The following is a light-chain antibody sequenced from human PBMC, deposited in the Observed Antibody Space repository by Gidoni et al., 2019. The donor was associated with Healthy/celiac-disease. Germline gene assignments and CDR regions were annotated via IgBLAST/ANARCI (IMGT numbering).Light chain of an antibody. V-gene: IGLV2-14*01. CDR3: SSYTSSSTLYV. CDR1: SNDVGGYNY. J-gene: IGLJ1*01. CDR2: EVS. Sequence: QSAPTQPASVTGSPGQSIPISCTGTSNDVGGYNYFSWYQQHPGKVPKLMIYEVSNRPSGVSNRFSVSKSGNTASLIISGLQSDDEADYYCSSYTSSSTLYVFGTGTKVTVL.